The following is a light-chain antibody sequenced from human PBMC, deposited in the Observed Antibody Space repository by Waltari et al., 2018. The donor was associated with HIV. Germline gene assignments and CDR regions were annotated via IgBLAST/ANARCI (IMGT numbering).Light chain of an antibody. CDR1: QDIRNY. Sequence: DIRMTQSPSSLSASVGDRVTITCQASQDIRNYLNWYQQKPGKAPKLLIYDSSNLETGVPSRFSGSGSGTDLTFTISSLQPEDIATYYCQQYDNLPRVSFGPGTKVNIK. CDR3: QQYDNLPRVS. V-gene: IGKV1-33*01. J-gene: IGKJ3*01. CDR2: DSS.